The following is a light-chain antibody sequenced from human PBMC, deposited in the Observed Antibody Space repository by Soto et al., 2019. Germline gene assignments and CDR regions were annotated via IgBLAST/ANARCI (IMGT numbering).Light chain of an antibody. Sequence: IVMTQSPATLSVSPGERVTLSCRASQSISRRLAWYQQKPGQAPRLLIYDASSRATGIPARFSGSGSGTEFTLTISSLQSEDFAVYYCKHHHNWPPFTFGPGTKVDIK. CDR2: DAS. J-gene: IGKJ3*01. CDR3: KHHHNWPPFT. CDR1: QSISRR. V-gene: IGKV3D-15*01.